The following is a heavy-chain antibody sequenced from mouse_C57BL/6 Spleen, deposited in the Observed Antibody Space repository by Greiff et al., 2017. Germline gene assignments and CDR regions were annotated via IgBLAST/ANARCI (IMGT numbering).Heavy chain of an antibody. V-gene: IGHV5-15*01. CDR2: ISNLAYSI. CDR3: ARQGLTGTSAWFAY. Sequence: EVMLVESGGGLVQPGGSLKLSCAASGFTFSDYGMAWVRQAPRKGPEWVAFISNLAYSIYYADTVTGRFTISRENAKNTLYLEMSSLRSEDTAMYYCARQGLTGTSAWFAYWGQGTLVTVSA. D-gene: IGHD4-1*01. CDR1: GFTFSDYG. J-gene: IGHJ3*01.